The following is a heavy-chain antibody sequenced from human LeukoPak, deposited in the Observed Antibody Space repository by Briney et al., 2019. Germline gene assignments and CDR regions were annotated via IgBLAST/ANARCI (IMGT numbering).Heavy chain of an antibody. CDR3: ARGQVTAAGHDY. Sequence: GSLRLSCAASGFTFSSYSMNWVRQAPGKGLEWVSSISSSSSYIYYADSVKGRFTISRDNAKNSLYLQMNSLRAEDTAVYYCARGQVTAAGHDYWGQGTLVTVSS. V-gene: IGHV3-21*01. CDR1: GFTFSSYS. CDR2: ISSSSSYI. J-gene: IGHJ4*02. D-gene: IGHD6-13*01.